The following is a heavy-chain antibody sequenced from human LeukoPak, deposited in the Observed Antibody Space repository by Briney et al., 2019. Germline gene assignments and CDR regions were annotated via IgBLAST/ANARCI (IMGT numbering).Heavy chain of an antibody. J-gene: IGHJ5*02. CDR3: AREVVDYYGSGSYNWFDP. D-gene: IGHD3-10*01. CDR1: GGSISSYY. CDR2: IYYSGIT. Sequence: ASETLSLTCTVSGGSISSYYWSWIRQPPGKGLEWIGYIYYSGITNYNPSLKSRVTISVDTSKNQFSLKLSSVTAADTAVYYCAREVVDYYGSGSYNWFDPWGQGTLVTVSS. V-gene: IGHV4-59*01.